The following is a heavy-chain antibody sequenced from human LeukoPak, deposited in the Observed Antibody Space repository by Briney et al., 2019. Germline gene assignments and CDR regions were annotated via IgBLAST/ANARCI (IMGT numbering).Heavy chain of an antibody. V-gene: IGHV1-69*04. J-gene: IGHJ4*02. Sequence: GASVKVSCKASGGTFSNYAISWVRQAPGQGLEWMGRIIPIFGIANYAQKFQGRVTITADKSTSTAYMELSSLRSEDTAVYYCARDRVVVTPSGFGYWGQGTLVTVSS. CDR3: ARDRVVVTPSGFGY. CDR1: GGTFSNYA. CDR2: IIPIFGIA. D-gene: IGHD3-22*01.